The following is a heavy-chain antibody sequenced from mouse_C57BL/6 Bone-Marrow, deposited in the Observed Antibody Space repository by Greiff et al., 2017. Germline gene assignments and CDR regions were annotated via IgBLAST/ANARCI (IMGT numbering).Heavy chain of an antibody. CDR2: IDPSDSYT. V-gene: IGHV1-69*01. CDR3: ARRTPYYYGSHDD. D-gene: IGHD1-1*01. J-gene: IGHJ2*01. CDR1: GYTFTSYW. Sequence: QVQLQQPGAELVMPGASVKLSCKASGYTFTSYWMHWVKQRPGQGLEWIGEIDPSDSYTNYNQKFKGKSTLTVDKSSSTAYMQLSSLTSEDSAVYYCARRTPYYYGSHDDWGKGTTLTVSS.